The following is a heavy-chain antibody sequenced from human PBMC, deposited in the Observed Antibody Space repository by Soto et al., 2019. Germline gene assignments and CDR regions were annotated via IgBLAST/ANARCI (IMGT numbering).Heavy chain of an antibody. J-gene: IGHJ4*02. CDR1: GYTFTTYG. D-gene: IGHD3-10*01. CDR3: VREEEVIRGVVSLAY. Sequence: QVQMVQSGAEVKKPGASLKVSCKASGYTFTTYGLSWVRQAPGQGLEWMGWISPYYGWTKYAQKVQDRVTMTTDTATSTAYMELRSLRSDDTAVYYCVREEEVIRGVVSLAYWGQGTLVTVSS. V-gene: IGHV1-18*01. CDR2: ISPYYGWT.